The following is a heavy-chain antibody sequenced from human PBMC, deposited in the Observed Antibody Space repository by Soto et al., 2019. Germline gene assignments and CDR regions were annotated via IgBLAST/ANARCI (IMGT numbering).Heavy chain of an antibody. CDR2: INHSGST. CDR3: ARGGRTRPFGQWLRLD. Sequence: QVQLQQWGAGLLKPSETLSLTCAVYGGSFSGYYWSWIRQPPGKGLEWIGEINHSGSTNYNPSLKSRVTIAVDTYKNQFYLKLSSVTAADTAVYYCARGGRTRPFGQWLRLDWGQGTLVTVSS. CDR1: GGSFSGYY. J-gene: IGHJ4*02. D-gene: IGHD5-12*01. V-gene: IGHV4-34*01.